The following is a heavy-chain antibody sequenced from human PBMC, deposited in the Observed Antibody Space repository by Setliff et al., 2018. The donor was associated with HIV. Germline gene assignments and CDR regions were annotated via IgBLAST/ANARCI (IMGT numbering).Heavy chain of an antibody. J-gene: IGHJ4*02. CDR1: GYTFIDYF. Sequence: SVKVSCKASGYTFIDYFIHWVRQAPGQGPEWMGWISPYDLSERTSQRFRGRVTMTRDTSINAAYLDLSGLTSADTAFYYCARQFSNSFDSWGQGTLVTVSS. V-gene: IGHV1-2*02. CDR2: ISPYDLSE. CDR3: ARQFSNSFDS. D-gene: IGHD7-27*01.